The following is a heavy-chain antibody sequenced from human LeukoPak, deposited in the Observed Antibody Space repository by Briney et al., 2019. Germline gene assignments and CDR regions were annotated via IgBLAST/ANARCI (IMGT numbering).Heavy chain of an antibody. CDR2: IHCGDSNT. J-gene: IGHJ6*02. CDR1: GYSFTDYR. V-gene: IGHV5-51*01. CDR3: ARFPPGYYGMDV. Sequence: GESLKISCKGSGYSFTDYRIGWVRQMPGKGPEWMGIIHCGDSNTRYSPTFQGQVTISADKSVSTAYLQWGSLKASDTAMYYCARFPPGYYGMDVWGQGTTVTVSS.